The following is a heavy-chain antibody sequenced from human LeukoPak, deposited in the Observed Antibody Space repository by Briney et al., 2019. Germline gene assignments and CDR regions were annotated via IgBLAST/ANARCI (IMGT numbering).Heavy chain of an antibody. CDR2: ISSSASTI. CDR3: ARMYSSSSSYFDY. D-gene: IGHD6-6*01. J-gene: IGHJ4*02. CDR1: GFTFSDYY. Sequence: PGGSLRLSCAASGFTFSDYYMSWVRQAPGKGLEWVSYISSSASTIYYANSVKGRFTISRDNAKNSLYLQMNSPRAEDTAVYYCARMYSSSSSYFDYWGQGTLVTVSS. V-gene: IGHV3-11*01.